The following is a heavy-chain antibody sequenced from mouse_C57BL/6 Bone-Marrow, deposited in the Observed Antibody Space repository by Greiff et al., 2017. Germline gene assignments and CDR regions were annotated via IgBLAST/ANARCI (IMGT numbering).Heavy chain of an antibody. V-gene: IGHV1-66*01. CDR1: GYSFTSYY. D-gene: IGHD1-1*01. CDR3: ASPYYYGSYWYFDV. CDR2: IYPGSGNA. Sequence: VQLQQSGPELVKPGASVKISCKASGYSFTSYYIHWVKQRPGQGLEWIGWIYPGSGNAKYNEKFKGKATLTADTSSSTAYMQLSSLTSDDAAVYYCASPYYYGSYWYFDVWGTGTTVTVSA. J-gene: IGHJ1*03.